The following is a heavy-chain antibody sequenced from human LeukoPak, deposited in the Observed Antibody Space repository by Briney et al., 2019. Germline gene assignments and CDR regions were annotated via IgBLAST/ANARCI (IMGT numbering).Heavy chain of an antibody. J-gene: IGHJ5*02. Sequence: PSETLSLTCTVSGGSINSYSHYWGWIRQPPGKGLEWIGSIFYSGSTYYNPSHKSRLTISIDSSKNQFSLRLNSVTAADTAVYFCARVPQEQGNRFDPWGQGTLVTVSS. V-gene: IGHV4-39*07. D-gene: IGHD1/OR15-1a*01. CDR2: IFYSGST. CDR3: ARVPQEQGNRFDP. CDR1: GGSINSYSHY.